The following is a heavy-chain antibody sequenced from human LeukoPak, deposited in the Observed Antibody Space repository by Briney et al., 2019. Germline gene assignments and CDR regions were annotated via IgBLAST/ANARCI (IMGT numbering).Heavy chain of an antibody. Sequence: SQSLSLTCTLSGGSISSYYWSWIRQPPGKGLEWIGYIYYSGRTNYNPSLKGRVTISVDTSKNEFSLKLSSVTAADTAVYYCARDGSSGLRTFEIWGQGTMVTVSS. CDR2: IYYSGRT. CDR1: GGSISSYY. J-gene: IGHJ3*02. D-gene: IGHD3-22*01. V-gene: IGHV4-59*01. CDR3: ARDGSSGLRTFEI.